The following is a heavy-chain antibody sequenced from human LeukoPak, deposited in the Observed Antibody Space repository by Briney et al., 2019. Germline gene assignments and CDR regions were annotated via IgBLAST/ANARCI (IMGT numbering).Heavy chain of an antibody. V-gene: IGHV1-2*02. CDR1: GYTFTGYY. Sequence: GASVKVSCKASGYTFTGYYMHWVRQAPGQGLEWMGWINPNSGGTNYAQKFQGRVTMTRGTSISTAYMELSRLRSDDTAVYYCAREYVDTAMVPTFDYWGQGTLVTVSS. CDR2: INPNSGGT. D-gene: IGHD5-18*01. CDR3: AREYVDTAMVPTFDY. J-gene: IGHJ4*02.